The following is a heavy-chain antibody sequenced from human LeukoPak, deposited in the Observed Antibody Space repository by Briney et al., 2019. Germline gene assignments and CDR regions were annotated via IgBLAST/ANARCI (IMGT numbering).Heavy chain of an antibody. D-gene: IGHD3-10*01. Sequence: GGSLRLSCAASGFTFSSYSMNWVRQAPGKGLEWVSSISSSSSYIYYADSVKGRFTISRDNAKNSLYLQMNSLRAEDTAVYYCARDPLLWFGELSSFNWFDPWGQGTLVTVSS. V-gene: IGHV3-21*01. J-gene: IGHJ5*02. CDR3: ARDPLLWFGELSSFNWFDP. CDR2: ISSSSSYI. CDR1: GFTFSSYS.